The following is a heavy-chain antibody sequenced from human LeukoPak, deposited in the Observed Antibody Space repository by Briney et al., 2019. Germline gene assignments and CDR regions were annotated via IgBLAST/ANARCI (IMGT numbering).Heavy chain of an antibody. J-gene: IGHJ6*03. CDR3: ARLGYCSGGSCYSLDYYYYMDV. D-gene: IGHD2-15*01. CDR1: GYTFTGYY. Sequence: ASVKVSCKXSGYTFTGYYMHWVRQAPGQGLEWMGRINPNSGGTNYAQKFQGRVTMTRDTSISTAYMELSRLRSDDTAVYYCARLGYCSGGSCYSLDYYYYMDVWGKGTTVTVSS. V-gene: IGHV1-2*06. CDR2: INPNSGGT.